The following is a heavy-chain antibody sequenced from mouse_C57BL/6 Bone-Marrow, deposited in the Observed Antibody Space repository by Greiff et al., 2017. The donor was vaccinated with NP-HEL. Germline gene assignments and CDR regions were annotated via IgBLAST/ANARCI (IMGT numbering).Heavy chain of an antibody. CDR2: IHPNSGST. D-gene: IGHD1-1*01. CDR3: ARTYYGSIQYYYAMDY. V-gene: IGHV1-64*01. J-gene: IGHJ4*01. Sequence: QVQLKESGAELVKPGASVKLSCKASGYTFTSYWMHWVKQRPGQGLEWIGMIHPNSGSTNYNEKFKSKATLTVDKSSSTAYMQLSSLTSEDSAVYYCARTYYGSIQYYYAMDYWGQGTSVTVSS. CDR1: GYTFTSYW.